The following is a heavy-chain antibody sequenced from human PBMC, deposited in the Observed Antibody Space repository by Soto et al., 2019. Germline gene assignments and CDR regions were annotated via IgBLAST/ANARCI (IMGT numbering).Heavy chain of an antibody. J-gene: IGHJ6*02. Sequence: ASVKVSCKASGYTFTGYYMHWVRQAPGQGLEWMGWINPNSGGTNYAQKFQGWVTMTRDTSISTAYMELSRLRSDDTAVYYCARDYAPDIVATIGAPRSVYGMDVWGQGTTVTVSS. V-gene: IGHV1-2*04. CDR1: GYTFTGYY. D-gene: IGHD5-12*01. CDR3: ARDYAPDIVATIGAPRSVYGMDV. CDR2: INPNSGGT.